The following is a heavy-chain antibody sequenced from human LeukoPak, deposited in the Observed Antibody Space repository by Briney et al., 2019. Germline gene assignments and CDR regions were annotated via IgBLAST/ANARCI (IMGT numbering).Heavy chain of an antibody. V-gene: IGHV4-61*02. CDR1: GGSISNSDYY. Sequence: PSETLSLTCTVSGGSISNSDYYWSWIRQPAGKGLEWIGRIYASGTSASINSNPSLKSRVTISLDRSKNQVSLILSSVTAADTAVYYCARRVHSSSWSSYFDYWGQETLVTVSS. D-gene: IGHD6-13*01. CDR3: ARRVHSSSWSSYFDY. CDR2: IYASGTS. J-gene: IGHJ4*02.